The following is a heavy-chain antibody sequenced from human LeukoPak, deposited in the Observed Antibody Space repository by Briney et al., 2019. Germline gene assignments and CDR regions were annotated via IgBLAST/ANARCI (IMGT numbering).Heavy chain of an antibody. D-gene: IGHD5-12*01. CDR1: GGSVGRGSYY. V-gene: IGHV4-61*01. CDR3: ARLGGYGYYFDY. J-gene: IGHJ4*02. Sequence: SETLSLTCTVSGGSVGRGSYYWSWIRQPPGKGLEWIGWTYYTGSTNYNPSLKSRVTISVDTSKNQFSLKLSSVTAADTAVYYCARLGGYGYYFDYWGQGTLVTVSS. CDR2: TYYTGST.